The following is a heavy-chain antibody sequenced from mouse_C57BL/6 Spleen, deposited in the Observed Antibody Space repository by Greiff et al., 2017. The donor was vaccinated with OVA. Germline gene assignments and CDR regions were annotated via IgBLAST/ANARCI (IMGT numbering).Heavy chain of an antibody. CDR2: IYPGDGDT. J-gene: IGHJ3*01. CDR3: ARDYYGSSYPFAY. D-gene: IGHD1-1*01. V-gene: IGHV1-82*01. CDR1: GYAFSSSW. Sequence: QVQLQQSGPELVKPGASVKISCKASGYAFSSSWMNWVKQRPGKGLEWIGRIYPGDGDTNYNGKFKGKATLTADKSSSTAYMQLSSLTSEDSAVYFCARDYYGSSYPFAYWGQGTLVTVSA.